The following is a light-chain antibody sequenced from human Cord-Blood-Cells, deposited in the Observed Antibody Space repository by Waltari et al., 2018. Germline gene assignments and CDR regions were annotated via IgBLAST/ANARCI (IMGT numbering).Light chain of an antibody. CDR1: SRDVGGFNY. J-gene: IGLJ1*01. CDR2: DVS. V-gene: IGLV2-14*01. Sequence: QPALTQPASVSGSPGQSLTISCPGTSRDVGGFNYVPWYQQHPGKAPKLMIYDVSNRPSGVSNRFSGSKSGNTASLTISGLQAEDEADYYCSSYTSSSTYVFGTGTKVTVL. CDR3: SSYTSSSTYV.